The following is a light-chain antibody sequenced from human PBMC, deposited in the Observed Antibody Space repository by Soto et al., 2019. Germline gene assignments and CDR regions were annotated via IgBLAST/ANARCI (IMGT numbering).Light chain of an antibody. CDR1: QSVSSY. V-gene: IGKV3-11*01. Sequence: EIVLTQAPATVSLSPGERATLSCRASQSVSSYLAWYQQKPGQAPRLLIYDASNRATGIPARFSVSGSGTDFTLTISSREPEDFEVYCCQQRSNWPPLTFVGGTKVEIK. CDR2: DAS. CDR3: QQRSNWPPLT. J-gene: IGKJ4*01.